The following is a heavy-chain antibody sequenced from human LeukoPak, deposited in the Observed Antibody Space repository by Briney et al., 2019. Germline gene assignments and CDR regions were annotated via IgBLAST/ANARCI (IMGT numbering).Heavy chain of an antibody. CDR1: GFTFSNYA. D-gene: IGHD3-9*01. Sequence: GGSLRLSCVASGFTFSNYAMIWVRQAPGKGLEWVSAITGSGGNTYYADSVKGRFTISRDNSKNTVFLQMNSLRAEDTAVYYCAKWGDYDVLTGYYVSDYWGQGTLVTVSS. V-gene: IGHV3-23*01. CDR3: AKWGDYDVLTGYYVSDY. J-gene: IGHJ4*02. CDR2: ITGSGGNT.